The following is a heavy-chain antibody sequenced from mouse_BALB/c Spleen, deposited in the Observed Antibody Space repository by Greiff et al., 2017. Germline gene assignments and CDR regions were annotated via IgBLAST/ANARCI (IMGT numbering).Heavy chain of an antibody. CDR3: ARGTTVGYFDY. D-gene: IGHD1-1*01. J-gene: IGHJ2*01. V-gene: IGHV1-67*01. CDR2: ISTYYGNT. Sequence: VQLQQSGPELVRPGVSVKISCKGSGYTFTDYAMHWVKQSHAKSLEWIGVISTYYGNTNYNQKFKGKATMTVDKSSSTAYMELARLTSEDSAIYYCARGTTVGYFDYWGQGTTLTVSS. CDR1: GYTFTDYA.